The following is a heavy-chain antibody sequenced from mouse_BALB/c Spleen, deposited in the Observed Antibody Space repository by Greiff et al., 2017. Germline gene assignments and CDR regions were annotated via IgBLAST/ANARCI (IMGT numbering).Heavy chain of an antibody. Sequence: VHVKQSGPELVKPGASVKMSCKASGYTFTSYVMHWVKQKPGQGLEWIGYINPYNDGTKYNEKFKGKATLTSDKSSSTAYMELSSLTSEDSAVYYCARSTMSWFAYWGRGTLVTVSA. CDR2: INPYNDGT. CDR1: GYTFTSYV. J-gene: IGHJ3*01. D-gene: IGHD2-1*01. CDR3: ARSTMSWFAY. V-gene: IGHV1-14*01.